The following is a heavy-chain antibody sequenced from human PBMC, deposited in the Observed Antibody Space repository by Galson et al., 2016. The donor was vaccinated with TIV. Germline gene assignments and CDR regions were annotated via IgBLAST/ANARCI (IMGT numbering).Heavy chain of an antibody. CDR1: GFTVSSKY. V-gene: IGHV3-53*01. Sequence: SLRLSCEASGFTVSSKYMSWVRQAPGKGLEWVSLIYSDGSTYYADSVKGRFTISRDNSKNTVYLQMNSLRAEDTAVYYCAKTTPAEIQLGYYFDHWGQGTLVTASS. CDR2: IYSDGST. CDR3: AKTTPAEIQLGYYFDH. D-gene: IGHD5-18*01. J-gene: IGHJ4*02.